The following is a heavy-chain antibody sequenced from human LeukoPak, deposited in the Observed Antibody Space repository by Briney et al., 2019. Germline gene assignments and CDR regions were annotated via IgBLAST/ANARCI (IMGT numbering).Heavy chain of an antibody. CDR2: IYHSGST. D-gene: IGHD4-17*01. Sequence: SETLSLTCTVSGYSISSGYYWGWIRQPPGKGLEWIGSIYHSGSTYYNPSLKSRVTISVDTCKNQFSLKLSSVSAADTAVYYCARGGLFGDDGEHFDYWGQGTLVTVSS. V-gene: IGHV4-38-2*02. CDR1: GYSISSGYY. CDR3: ARGGLFGDDGEHFDY. J-gene: IGHJ4*02.